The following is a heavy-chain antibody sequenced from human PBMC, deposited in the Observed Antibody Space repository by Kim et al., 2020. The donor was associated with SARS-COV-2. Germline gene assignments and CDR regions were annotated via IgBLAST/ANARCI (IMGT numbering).Heavy chain of an antibody. CDR2: INHSGST. CDR3: NGIAAAAPGGYYYYGMDV. Sequence: ETLSLTCAVYGGSFSGYYWSWIRQPPGKGLEWIGEINHSGSTNYNPSLKSRVTISVDTSKNQFSLKLSSVTAADTAVYYCNGIAAAAPGGYYYYGMDVWGQGTTVTVSS. CDR1: GGSFSGYY. V-gene: IGHV4-34*01. J-gene: IGHJ6*02. D-gene: IGHD6-13*01.